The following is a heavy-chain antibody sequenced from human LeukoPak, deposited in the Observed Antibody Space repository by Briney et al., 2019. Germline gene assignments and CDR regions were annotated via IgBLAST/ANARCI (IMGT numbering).Heavy chain of an antibody. CDR2: INPSGGST. Sequence: ASVKVSCKASGYTFTSYYMHWVRQAPGQGLEWMGIINPSGGSTSYAQKFQGRVTMTRDTSTSTVYMELRSLRSDDTAVYYCARRPYNWNTDETYFDYWGQGTLVTVSS. CDR1: GYTFTSYY. D-gene: IGHD1/OR15-1a*01. V-gene: IGHV1-46*01. CDR3: ARRPYNWNTDETYFDY. J-gene: IGHJ4*02.